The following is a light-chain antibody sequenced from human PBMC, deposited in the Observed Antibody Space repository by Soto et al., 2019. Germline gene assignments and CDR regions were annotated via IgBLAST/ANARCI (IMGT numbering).Light chain of an antibody. CDR3: QSYDNSLSAVA. CDR2: GNI. V-gene: IGLV1-40*01. CDR1: SSNIGAGYD. J-gene: IGLJ2*01. Sequence: QPVLTQPPSVSGAPGQRVTISCTGSSSNIGAGYDVHWYQQLPGTAPKLLIYGNINRPSGVPDRFSGSKSGTSASLAITGLQTEDEADYYCQSYDNSLSAVAFGGGTKLTVL.